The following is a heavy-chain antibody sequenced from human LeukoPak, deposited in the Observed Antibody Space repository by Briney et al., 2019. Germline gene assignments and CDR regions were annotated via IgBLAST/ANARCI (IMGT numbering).Heavy chain of an antibody. CDR1: GYPFTAYG. CDR2: ISTYNGDT. J-gene: IGHJ5*02. V-gene: IGHV1-18*01. Sequence: ASVKVSCKASGYPFTAYGITWVRQAPGQGLEWMGWISTYNGDTNYAQKFQGRVTMTTDTSMSTAYIELRSLTSADTAAYYCARDWWGYDVLTGDNWFHPWGQGTLVTVSS. D-gene: IGHD3-9*01. CDR3: ARDWWGYDVLTGDNWFHP.